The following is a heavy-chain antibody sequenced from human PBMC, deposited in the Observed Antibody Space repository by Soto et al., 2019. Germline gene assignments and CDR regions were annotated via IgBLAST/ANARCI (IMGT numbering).Heavy chain of an antibody. J-gene: IGHJ4*02. Sequence: QVQLVQSGAELKRPGASVKVSCKASGYTSSNYGFSWVRQAPGQGLEWMGWISGYNDNPNYDQKFQGRVTMSTDTATNTVRMELRSLRADDTAVYYSARDTGSGKGFDFWGQGALVTVST. CDR3: ARDTGSGKGFDF. D-gene: IGHD6-13*01. V-gene: IGHV1-18*04. CDR2: ISGYNDNP. CDR1: GYTSSNYG.